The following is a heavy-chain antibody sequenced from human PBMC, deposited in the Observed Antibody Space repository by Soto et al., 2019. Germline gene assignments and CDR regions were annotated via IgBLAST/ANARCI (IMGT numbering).Heavy chain of an antibody. V-gene: IGHV4-59*01. CDR1: GAYISRYY. CDR2: IYYTGST. CDR3: ASLTSGSGWAFDI. J-gene: IGHJ3*02. D-gene: IGHD3-10*01. Sequence: QVQLQESGPGLVKPSETLSLTCSVSGAYISRYYWSWVRQLPGKGLEWIGFIYYTGSTNHNPSLNGRVTMSRDTSKNQFYLKLNSVTAADTAVYYGASLTSGSGWAFDIWGQGTMVTVS.